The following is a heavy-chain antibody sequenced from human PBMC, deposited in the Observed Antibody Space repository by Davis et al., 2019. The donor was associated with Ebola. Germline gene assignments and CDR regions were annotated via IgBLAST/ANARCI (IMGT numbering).Heavy chain of an antibody. CDR2: ISWNSGSI. CDR1: GFSFDDYA. V-gene: IGHV3-9*01. CDR3: ARELVGATTNYYYGMDV. J-gene: IGHJ6*02. Sequence: SLMISCAASGFSFDDYAMHWVRQAPGKGLEWVSGISWNSGSIGYADSVKGRFTISRDNAKNSLYLQMNSLRAEDTAVYYCARELVGATTNYYYGMDVWGQGTTVTVSS. D-gene: IGHD1-26*01.